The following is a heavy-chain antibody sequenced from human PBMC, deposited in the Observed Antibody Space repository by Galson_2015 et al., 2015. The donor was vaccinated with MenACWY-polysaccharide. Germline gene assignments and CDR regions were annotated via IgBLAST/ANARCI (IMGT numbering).Heavy chain of an antibody. CDR1: GFTFSDYY. Sequence: SLRLSCAASGFTFSDYYMSWIRQAPGKGLECISYISSSGSTIYYAGSVKGRFTISRDNAKNSLYLQMNSLRAEDTAVYYCARDRRWLQRHFDYWGLGTLVTVSS. D-gene: IGHD5-24*01. CDR3: ARDRRWLQRHFDY. V-gene: IGHV3-11*01. CDR2: ISSSGSTI. J-gene: IGHJ4*02.